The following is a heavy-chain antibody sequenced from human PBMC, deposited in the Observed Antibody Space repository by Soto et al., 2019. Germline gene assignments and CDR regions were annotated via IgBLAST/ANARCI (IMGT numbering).Heavy chain of an antibody. CDR2: LNQDGSEK. Sequence: EEQLVESGGGLVQPGGSLRLSCAASGFTFSTYWMSWVRQAPGKGLEWVANLNQDGSEKYYVDSVKGRFTISRDNAKNSLYLQMNSLRAEDTAVYYCARYCRSTTCSFWGQGTLVTVSS. CDR3: ARYCRSTTCSF. D-gene: IGHD2-2*01. V-gene: IGHV3-7*01. CDR1: GFTFSTYW. J-gene: IGHJ4*02.